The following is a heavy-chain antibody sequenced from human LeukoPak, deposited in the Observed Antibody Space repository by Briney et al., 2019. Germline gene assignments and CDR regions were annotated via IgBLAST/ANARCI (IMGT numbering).Heavy chain of an antibody. D-gene: IGHD3-10*01. V-gene: IGHV4-34*01. Sequence: SETLSLTCAVYGGSFSGYYWSWIRQPPGKGLEWIGEINHSGSTNYNPSLKSRVNISVDTSKNQFSLKLSSVTAADTAVYYCAGGKYYGSGTAPGYFDYWGQGTLVTVSS. CDR3: AGGKYYGSGTAPGYFDY. CDR2: INHSGST. CDR1: GGSFSGYY. J-gene: IGHJ4*02.